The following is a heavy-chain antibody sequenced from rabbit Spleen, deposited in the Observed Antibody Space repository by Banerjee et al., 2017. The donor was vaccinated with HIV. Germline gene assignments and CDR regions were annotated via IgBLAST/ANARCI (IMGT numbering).Heavy chain of an antibody. CDR3: ARAGYAGYGYANFRDYYGMDL. D-gene: IGHD6-1*01. V-gene: IGHV1S45*01. Sequence: QEQLEESGGDLVKPGASLTLTCTASGFSFTNNYYICWVRQTPGKGLGWIGIIDVGEVNTDYASWVNGRFTISSDNAQNTVDLQMSGLTAADTATYFCARAGYAGYGYANFRDYYGMDLWAKAPSSPS. J-gene: IGHJ6*01. CDR1: GFSFTNNYY. CDR2: IDVGEVNT.